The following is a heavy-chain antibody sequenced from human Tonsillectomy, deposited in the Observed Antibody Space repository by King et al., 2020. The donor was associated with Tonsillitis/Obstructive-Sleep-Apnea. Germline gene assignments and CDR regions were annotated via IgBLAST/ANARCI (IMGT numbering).Heavy chain of an antibody. CDR3: AKSSGSYYFYYYGMDV. V-gene: IGHV3-30*18. D-gene: IGHD1-26*01. CDR1: GFTFSTYG. J-gene: IGHJ6*02. CDR2: ISYDGSKE. Sequence: VQLVESGGGVVQPGRSLRLSCAASGFTFSTYGMHWVRQVPGKGLESVALISYDGSKEHYADSVKGRITISRDNSKNTLFLQMNSLRPDDTAVYYCAKSSGSYYFYYYGMDVWGQGTTVTVSS.